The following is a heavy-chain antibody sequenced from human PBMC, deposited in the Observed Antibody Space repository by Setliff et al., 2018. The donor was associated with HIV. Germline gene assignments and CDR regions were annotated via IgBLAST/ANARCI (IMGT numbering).Heavy chain of an antibody. CDR2: ISGSGGST. Sequence: GGSLRLSCAASGFTLSSYAMSWVRQAPGKGLEWVSAISGSGGSTYYADSVKGRFTISRENSKNTLYLQMNSLRAEDTAVYYCAKDSSGWLGYLDYWGQGTLVTVSS. J-gene: IGHJ4*02. CDR3: AKDSSGWLGYLDY. CDR1: GFTLSSYA. D-gene: IGHD6-19*01. V-gene: IGHV3-23*01.